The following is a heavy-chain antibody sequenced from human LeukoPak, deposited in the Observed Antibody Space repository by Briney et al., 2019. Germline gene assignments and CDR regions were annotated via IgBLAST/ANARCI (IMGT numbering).Heavy chain of an antibody. D-gene: IGHD1-26*01. CDR3: ARGLKGATTLADDY. CDR1: GGSFSGYY. V-gene: IGHV4-34*01. Sequence: SETLSLTCAVYGGSFSGYYWSWIRQPPGKGLEWIGEINHSGSTNYNPSLKSRVTISVDTSKNQSSLKLSSVTAADTAVYYCARGLKGATTLADDYWGQGTLVTVSS. CDR2: INHSGST. J-gene: IGHJ4*02.